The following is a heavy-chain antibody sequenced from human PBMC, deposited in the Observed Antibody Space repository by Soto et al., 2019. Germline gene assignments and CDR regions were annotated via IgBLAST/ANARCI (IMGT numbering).Heavy chain of an antibody. CDR1: GFIFSNYW. D-gene: IGHD5-12*01. CDR3: TDPFAGDIVS. Sequence: EVQLVESGGGLVQPGGSLRLSCAASGFIFSNYWMHWVRQAPGKGLVWVSHINSDGSRATYADSVKGRFTISRDNAKNKLYLQMSSLRAEDTAVYYCTDPFAGDIVSWGPGTLVTVSS. J-gene: IGHJ5*02. CDR2: INSDGSRA. V-gene: IGHV3-74*01.